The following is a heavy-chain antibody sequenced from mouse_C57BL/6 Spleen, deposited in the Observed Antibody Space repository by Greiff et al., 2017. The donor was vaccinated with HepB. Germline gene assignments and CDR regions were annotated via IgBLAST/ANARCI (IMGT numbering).Heavy chain of an antibody. Sequence: EVKLMESEGGLVQPGSSMKLSCTASGFTFSDYYMAWVRQVPEKGLEWVANINYDGSSTYYLDSLKSRFIISRDNAKNILYLQMSSLKSEDTATYYCARAGPHFDYWGQGTTLTVSS. V-gene: IGHV5-16*01. CDR3: ARAGPHFDY. CDR2: INYDGSST. CDR1: GFTFSDYY. J-gene: IGHJ2*01.